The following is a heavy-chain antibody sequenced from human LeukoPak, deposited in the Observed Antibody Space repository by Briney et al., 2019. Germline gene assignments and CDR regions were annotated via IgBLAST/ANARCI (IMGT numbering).Heavy chain of an antibody. Sequence: GGSLRLSCAASGFTFSSYSMNWVRQAPGKGLEWVSYISSSGSTIYYADSVKGRFTISRDNAKNSLYLQMNSLRAEDTAVYYCARDYYYDSSGYLAVNWFDPWGQGTLVTVSS. J-gene: IGHJ5*02. CDR2: ISSSGSTI. D-gene: IGHD3-22*01. V-gene: IGHV3-48*04. CDR3: ARDYYYDSSGYLAVNWFDP. CDR1: GFTFSSYS.